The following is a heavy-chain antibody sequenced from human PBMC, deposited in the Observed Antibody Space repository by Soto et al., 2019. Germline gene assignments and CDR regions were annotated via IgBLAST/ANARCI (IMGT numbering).Heavy chain of an antibody. V-gene: IGHV3-21*01. Sequence: PGGSLRLSCAASGFTFSSYSMNWVRQAPGKGLEWVSSISSSSSYIYYADSVKGRFTISRDNAKNSLYLQMNGLRAEDTAVYYCARDFKSKPSVWFGESDYYFDYWGQGTLVTVSS. D-gene: IGHD3-10*01. CDR2: ISSSSSYI. CDR1: GFTFSSYS. J-gene: IGHJ4*02. CDR3: ARDFKSKPSVWFGESDYYFDY.